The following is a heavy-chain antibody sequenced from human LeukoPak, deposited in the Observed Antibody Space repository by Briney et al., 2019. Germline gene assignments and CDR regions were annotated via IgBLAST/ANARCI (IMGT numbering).Heavy chain of an antibody. CDR1: GGSISSYY. D-gene: IGHD2-15*01. Sequence: SETLSLTCTGSGGSISSYYWSWIRQPPGKGLEWIGYIYYSGSTNCNPSLKSRVTISVDTSKNQFSLKLSSVTAADTAVYYCASFCSGGSCYSGGDAFDIWGQGTMVTVSS. J-gene: IGHJ3*02. CDR3: ASFCSGGSCYSGGDAFDI. V-gene: IGHV4-59*01. CDR2: IYYSGST.